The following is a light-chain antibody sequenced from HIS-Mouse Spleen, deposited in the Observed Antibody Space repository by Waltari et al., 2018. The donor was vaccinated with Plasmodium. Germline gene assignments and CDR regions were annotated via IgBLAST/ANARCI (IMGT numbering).Light chain of an antibody. Sequence: SFELPQPPSVSVSPGHTARITCSGDALPTKYAYLYQQKSGQAPVLVIYENSKRPSGIPERFSGSSSGTMATWTISGAQVEDEADYYCYSTDSSGNHRVFGGGTKLTVL. J-gene: IGLJ3*02. CDR1: ALPTKY. V-gene: IGLV3-10*01. CDR3: YSTDSSGNHRV. CDR2: ENS.